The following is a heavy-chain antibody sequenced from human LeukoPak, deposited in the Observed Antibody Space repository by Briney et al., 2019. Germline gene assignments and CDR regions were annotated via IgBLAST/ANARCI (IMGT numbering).Heavy chain of an antibody. Sequence: ASVKVSCKASGYTFTSYGISWVRQAPGQGLEWMGWISAYNGNTNYAQKLQGRVTMTTDTSTSTAYMELRSLRSDDTAVYYCARDGYYGLRPPYYYYYYGMDVWGKGTTVTVSS. CDR2: ISAYNGNT. V-gene: IGHV1-18*04. J-gene: IGHJ6*04. D-gene: IGHD2/OR15-2a*01. CDR1: GYTFTSYG. CDR3: ARDGYYGLRPPYYYYYYGMDV.